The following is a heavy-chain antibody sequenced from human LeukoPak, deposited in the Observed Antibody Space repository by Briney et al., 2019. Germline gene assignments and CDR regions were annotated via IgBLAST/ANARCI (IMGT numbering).Heavy chain of an antibody. CDR1: GASITCSY. J-gene: IGHJ5*02. V-gene: IGHV4-59*01. CDR3: ARDGYGSGSYGWFDP. D-gene: IGHD3-10*01. Sequence: SETLSLTCSVSGASITCSYWSWIRQTPGKGLEWIGNIYSGSTNYNPSFESRVTVSLDTSKNQFSLRLTSVTAADTALYYCARDGYGSGSYGWFDPWGQGTLVTVSS. CDR2: IYSGST.